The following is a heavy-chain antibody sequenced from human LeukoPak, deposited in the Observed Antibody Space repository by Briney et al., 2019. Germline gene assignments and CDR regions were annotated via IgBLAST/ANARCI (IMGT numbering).Heavy chain of an antibody. CDR1: GGSISSYY. J-gene: IGHJ6*03. Sequence: SETLSLTCTVSGGSISSYYWSWIRQPPGKGLEWIGSIYYSGRTYYNPSLKSRVTISVDTSKNQFSLKLSSVTAADTAVYYCARVCFMARSWYYYYYMDVWGKGTTVTVSS. CDR3: ARVCFMARSWYYYYYMDV. D-gene: IGHD3-10*01. V-gene: IGHV4-39*07. CDR2: IYYSGRT.